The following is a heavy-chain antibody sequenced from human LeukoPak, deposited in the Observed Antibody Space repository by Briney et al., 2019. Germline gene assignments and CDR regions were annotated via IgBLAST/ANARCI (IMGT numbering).Heavy chain of an antibody. D-gene: IGHD3-22*01. Sequence: SGPTLMHPTRTLTLTFTFYGFSRNTRAVGEGLIRLPPGRALGCLQLIYCDDDRRYSPSLKSRHIITKDTSKNQVVLTMPNTDPVDTATYCYAPRKNFYDSSVFDNWGQGTLVTVSS. CDR3: APRKNFYDSSVFDN. J-gene: IGHJ4*02. CDR2: IYCDDDR. CDR1: GFSRNTRAVG. V-gene: IGHV2-5*02.